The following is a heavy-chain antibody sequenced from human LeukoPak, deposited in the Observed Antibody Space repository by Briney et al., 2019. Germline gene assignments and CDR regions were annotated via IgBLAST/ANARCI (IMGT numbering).Heavy chain of an antibody. V-gene: IGHV1-18*01. CDR3: ARDHTGETFLDAFDI. CDR1: GYSFTVHG. J-gene: IGHJ3*02. Sequence: ASVKVSCKASGYSFTVHGISWVRQAPGQGLEWRGWISPYNGQTKLTQNFQGRLIIDTETSTTTVYMELTSLKSDDTAVYYCARDHTGETFLDAFDIWGQGTLVAVSS. CDR2: ISPYNGQT. D-gene: IGHD1-1*01.